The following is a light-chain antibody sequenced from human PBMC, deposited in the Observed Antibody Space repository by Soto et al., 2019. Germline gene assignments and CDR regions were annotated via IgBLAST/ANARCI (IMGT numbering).Light chain of an antibody. V-gene: IGLV2-14*01. Sequence: QSALTQPASVSGSPGQSITISCTGTSSDNDGYNYVSWYQQHPGKAPKLMIYDVSNRPSGVSNRFSGSKSGNTASLTISGLQAEDEADYCCSSYTSSSTPLYVFGTGTKSPS. CDR3: SSYTSSSTPLYV. J-gene: IGLJ1*01. CDR2: DVS. CDR1: SSDNDGYNY.